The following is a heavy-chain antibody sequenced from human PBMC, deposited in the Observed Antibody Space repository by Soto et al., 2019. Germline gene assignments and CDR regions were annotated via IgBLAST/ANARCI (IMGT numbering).Heavy chain of an antibody. D-gene: IGHD1-1*01. CDR3: ARDLWVEPELYYYGMDV. CDR2: IFYSGTT. Sequence: SSETLSLTCTVSGDSISSADYYWSWIRQTPGKGLEWIGHIFYSGTTYYNPSLKSRLTISVDTSKNHFSLRLTSVTAADTAVYYCARDLWVEPELYYYGMDVWGQGTTVTV. CDR1: GDSISSADYY. V-gene: IGHV4-30-4*01. J-gene: IGHJ6*02.